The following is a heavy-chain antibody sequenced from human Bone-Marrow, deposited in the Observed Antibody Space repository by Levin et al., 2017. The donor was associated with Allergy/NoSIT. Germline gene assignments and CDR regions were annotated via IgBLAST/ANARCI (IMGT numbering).Heavy chain of an antibody. V-gene: IGHV3-23*01. D-gene: IGHD1-14*01. J-gene: IGHJ4*02. Sequence: GESLKISCAASGFTFSSYAMSWVRQAPGKGLEWVSAISGSGGSTYYADSVKGRFTISRDNSKNTLYLQMNSLRAEDTAVYYCAKVRSEADVFDYWGQGTLVTVSS. CDR3: AKVRSEADVFDY. CDR1: GFTFSSYA. CDR2: ISGSGGST.